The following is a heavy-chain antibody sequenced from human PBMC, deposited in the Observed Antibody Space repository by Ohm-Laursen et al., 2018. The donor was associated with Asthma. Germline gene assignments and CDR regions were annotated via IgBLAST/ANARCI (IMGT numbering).Heavy chain of an antibody. J-gene: IGHJ6*02. CDR3: GRGEVPVYYYGLDG. Sequence: SLRLSCAASGFTFSSYAMHWVRQAPGKGLEWVAVISYDGSNKYYADSVKGRFTISRDNSKTTLHLQMNSLRAEDTAVYYCGRGEVPVYYYGLDGWGQGTTVTVSS. V-gene: IGHV3-30-3*01. CDR1: GFTFSSYA. D-gene: IGHD4-11*01. CDR2: ISYDGSNK.